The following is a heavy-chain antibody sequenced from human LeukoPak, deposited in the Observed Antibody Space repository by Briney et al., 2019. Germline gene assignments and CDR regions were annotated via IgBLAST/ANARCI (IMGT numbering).Heavy chain of an antibody. J-gene: IGHJ3*02. Sequence: PGGSLRLSCAASGFTVSSNYMSWVRQAPGKGLEWVSVIYSGGSTYYADSVKGRFTISRDNSKNTLYLQMNSLRAEDTAVYYCARDISYYDSSGAAFDIWGQGTMVTVSS. V-gene: IGHV3-66*01. CDR2: IYSGGST. CDR1: GFTVSSNY. D-gene: IGHD3-22*01. CDR3: ARDISYYDSSGAAFDI.